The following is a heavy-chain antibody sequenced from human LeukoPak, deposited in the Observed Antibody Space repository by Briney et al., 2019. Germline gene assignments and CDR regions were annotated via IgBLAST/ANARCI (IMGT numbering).Heavy chain of an antibody. CDR1: GFTFSSYG. D-gene: IGHD6-19*01. CDR2: IRYDGSNK. CDR3: ASLAMGSGWRAAFDI. J-gene: IGHJ3*02. Sequence: GGSLRLSCAASGFTFSSYGMHWVRQAPGKGLEWVAFIRYDGSNKYYADSVKGRFTISRDNSKNRLYLQMNSLRAEDTAVYYCASLAMGSGWRAAFDIWGQGTMVTVSS. V-gene: IGHV3-30*02.